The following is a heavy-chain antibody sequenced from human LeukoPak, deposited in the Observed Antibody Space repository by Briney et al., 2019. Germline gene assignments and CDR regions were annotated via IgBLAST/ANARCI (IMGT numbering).Heavy chain of an antibody. J-gene: IGHJ5*02. CDR1: GYTFTGYY. Sequence: GASVKVSCKASGYTFTGYYMHWVRQAPGQGLEWMGWINPNSGGTNYAQKFQGRVTMTRDTSTSTDYVELSSLRSEDTAVYYCARDNSVGDYAWWFDPWGQGTLVTVSS. D-gene: IGHD1-26*01. CDR2: INPNSGGT. CDR3: ARDNSVGDYAWWFDP. V-gene: IGHV1-2*02.